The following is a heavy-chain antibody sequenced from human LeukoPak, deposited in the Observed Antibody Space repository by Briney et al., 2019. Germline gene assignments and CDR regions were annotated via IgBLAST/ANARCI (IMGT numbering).Heavy chain of an antibody. CDR1: GGTFSIYA. V-gene: IGHV1-69*05. CDR2: IIPIFGTA. CDR3: ARGYLRGRSTGRFDY. D-gene: IGHD2-2*01. J-gene: IGHJ4*02. Sequence: SVKVSLKSSGGTFSIYAISWVRLAPGQGLEWMGGIIPIFGTANYAQKFQGRVTITTDESTSTAYMELRSLRSDDATVYYCARGYLRGRSTGRFDYWGQGTLVTVSS.